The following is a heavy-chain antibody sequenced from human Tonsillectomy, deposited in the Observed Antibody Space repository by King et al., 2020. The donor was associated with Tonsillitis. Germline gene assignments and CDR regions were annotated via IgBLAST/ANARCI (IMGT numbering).Heavy chain of an antibody. J-gene: IGHJ6*02. Sequence: VQLVESGGGVVQPGRSLRLSCAASGFTFSSYGMHWVRQAPGKGLEWVAVLSFDGSNKYYADSVKGRFTISRDNSKNTLYLQMNSLRAEDTAVYYCANDLHLVVVPAALHLYYYYGMDVWGQGTTVTVSS. CDR1: GFTFSSYG. V-gene: IGHV3-30*18. CDR3: ANDLHLVVVPAALHLYYYYGMDV. D-gene: IGHD2-2*02. CDR2: LSFDGSNK.